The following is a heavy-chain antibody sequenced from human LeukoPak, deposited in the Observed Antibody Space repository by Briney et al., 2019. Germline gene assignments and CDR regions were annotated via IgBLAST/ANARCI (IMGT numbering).Heavy chain of an antibody. CDR1: GGSIRSYY. D-gene: IGHD2-2*01. CDR3: ARDRGYCSSTSCYGTRGFDP. Sequence: PSETLSLTCTDSGGSIRSYYWSWIRQPARKGLEWIGRIYTSGSTNYNPSLKSRVTMSVDTSKNQFSLKLSSVTAADTAVYYCARDRGYCSSTSCYGTRGFDPWGQGTLVTVSS. V-gene: IGHV4-4*07. J-gene: IGHJ5*02. CDR2: IYTSGST.